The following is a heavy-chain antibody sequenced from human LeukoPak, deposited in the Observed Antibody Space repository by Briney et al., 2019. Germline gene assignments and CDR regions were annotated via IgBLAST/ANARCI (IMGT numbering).Heavy chain of an antibody. J-gene: IGHJ4*02. CDR3: ARDLTQTGDGDY. CDR1: GFTFSSYS. Sequence: SGGSLRLSCAASGFTFSSYSMSWVRQAPGKGLEWVSVIYSGGSTYSADSVKGRFTISRDNSKNTLYLQMNSLRAGDTAVYYCARDLTQTGDGDYWGQGTLVTVSS. D-gene: IGHD7-27*01. V-gene: IGHV3-66*02. CDR2: IYSGGST.